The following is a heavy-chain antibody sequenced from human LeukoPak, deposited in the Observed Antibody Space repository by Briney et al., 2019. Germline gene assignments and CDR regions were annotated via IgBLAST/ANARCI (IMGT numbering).Heavy chain of an antibody. CDR3: ARGYSGYDYKRSPAAGPPPRYYGMDV. CDR2: IYYSGST. CDR1: GGSISSGGYY. J-gene: IGHJ6*02. V-gene: IGHV4-31*03. D-gene: IGHD5-12*01. Sequence: SETLSLTCTVSGGSISSGGYYWSWIRQHPGKGLEWIGYIYYSGSTYYNPSLKSRVTISVDTSKNQFSLKLSSVTAADTAVYYCARGYSGYDYKRSPAAGPPPRYYGMDVWGQGTTVTVSS.